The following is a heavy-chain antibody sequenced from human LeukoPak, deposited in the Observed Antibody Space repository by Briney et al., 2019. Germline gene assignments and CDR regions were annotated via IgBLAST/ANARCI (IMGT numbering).Heavy chain of an antibody. Sequence: GGSLRLSCATSGFAFDDHTMHWVRQLPGKGLEWLCLISWEGSTTYYADSVKDRFTISRDTSENSLYLQMNSLRTGDTALYYCAEARSSSWSYLESWGQGTRVTVSS. CDR1: GFAFDDHT. V-gene: IGHV3-43*01. D-gene: IGHD6-13*01. J-gene: IGHJ4*02. CDR3: AEARSSSWSYLES. CDR2: ISWEGSTT.